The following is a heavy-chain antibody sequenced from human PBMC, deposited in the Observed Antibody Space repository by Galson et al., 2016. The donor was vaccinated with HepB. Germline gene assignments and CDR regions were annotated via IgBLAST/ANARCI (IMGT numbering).Heavy chain of an antibody. Sequence: QSGAEVKKPGESLKISCKGSGYSFTNYWIGWVRQMPGKGLEWMGIIYPADSDTRYSPSFQGQVTISADKSINTAFLQWSSLKASDTAMYYCARHSSPGGNSYGHDYWGQGTLVIVSS. V-gene: IGHV5-51*01. CDR1: GYSFTNYW. D-gene: IGHD5-18*01. J-gene: IGHJ4*02. CDR2: IYPADSDT. CDR3: ARHSSPGGNSYGHDY.